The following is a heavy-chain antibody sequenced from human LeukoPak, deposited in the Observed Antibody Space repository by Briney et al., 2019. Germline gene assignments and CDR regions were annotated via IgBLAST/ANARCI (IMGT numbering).Heavy chain of an antibody. V-gene: IGHV4-61*01. D-gene: IGHD5-18*01. J-gene: IGHJ4*02. CDR2: IYYSGST. CDR1: GGSVSSGSYY. Sequence: KPSETLSLTCTVSGGSVSSGSYYWSWIRQPPGKGLEWIGYIYYSGSTNYNPSLKSRVTISVDTSKNQFSLKLSSVTAAHTAVYHCAREALYSYGNNFDYWGQGTLVTVSS. CDR3: AREALYSYGNNFDY.